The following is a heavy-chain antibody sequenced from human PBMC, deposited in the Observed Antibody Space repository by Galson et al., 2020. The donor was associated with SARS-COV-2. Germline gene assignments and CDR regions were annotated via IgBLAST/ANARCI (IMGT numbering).Heavy chain of an antibody. V-gene: IGHV5-10-1*01. J-gene: IGHJ4*02. D-gene: IGHD1-7*01. Sequence: HGESLKISCKGSGYSFNTYGISWVRQMPGKGLEWMGRIDPSDSYTKYSPSFQGHVTISVDKSISTAYLQWSSLKASDTAMYYCARRGPWELVSGLDYWGQGTLVNVSS. CDR1: GYSFNTYG. CDR3: ARRGPWELVSGLDY. CDR2: IDPSDSYT.